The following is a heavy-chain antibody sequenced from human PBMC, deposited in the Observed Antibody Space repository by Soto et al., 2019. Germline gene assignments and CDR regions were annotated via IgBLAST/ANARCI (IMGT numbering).Heavy chain of an antibody. V-gene: IGHV1-58*01. Sequence: ASVKVSCKASGFTFTSSAVQWVRQARGQRLEWIGWIVVGSGNTNYAQKFQERVTITREMSTSTAYMELSSLRSEDTAVYYCAADQGYSGSYYPTLYYYYYGMDVWGQGTTVTVSS. J-gene: IGHJ6*02. CDR2: IVVGSGNT. CDR3: AADQGYSGSYYPTLYYYYYGMDV. CDR1: GFTFTSSA. D-gene: IGHD1-26*01.